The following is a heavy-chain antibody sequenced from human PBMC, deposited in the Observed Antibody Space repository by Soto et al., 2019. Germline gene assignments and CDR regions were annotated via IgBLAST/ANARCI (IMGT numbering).Heavy chain of an antibody. J-gene: IGHJ6*02. V-gene: IGHV1-18*01. CDR1: GYTFTSYG. D-gene: IGHD5-12*01. Sequence: ASVKVSCKASGYTFTSYGISWVRQAPGQGLEWMGWISAYNGNTNYAQKIQGRVTMTTDTSTSTAYMELSSLRSEDTAVYYCARDFRVLSPNSWLLFYPNYYGMDVGGQGTRVTVSS. CDR2: ISAYNGNT. CDR3: ARDFRVLSPNSWLLFYPNYYGMDV.